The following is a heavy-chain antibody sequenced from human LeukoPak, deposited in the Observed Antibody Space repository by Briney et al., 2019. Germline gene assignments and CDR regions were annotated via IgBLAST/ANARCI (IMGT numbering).Heavy chain of an antibody. CDR2: INPNSGGT. D-gene: IGHD3-22*01. CDR3: ASISDYYDSSGYSTYFDY. J-gene: IGHJ4*02. V-gene: IGHV1-2*06. Sequence: GASVKVSCKASGYTFTGYCMHWVRQAPGQGLEWMGRINPNSGGTNYAQKFQGRVTMTRDTSISTAYMELSRLRSDDTAVYYCASISDYYDSSGYSTYFDYWGQGTLVTVSS. CDR1: GYTFTGYC.